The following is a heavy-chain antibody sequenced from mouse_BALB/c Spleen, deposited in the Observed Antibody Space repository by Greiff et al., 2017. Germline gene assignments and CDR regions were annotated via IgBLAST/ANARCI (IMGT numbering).Heavy chain of an antibody. J-gene: IGHJ1*01. D-gene: IGHD2-4*01. CDR3: TRDYDYDRYFDV. CDR1: GFTFSSYT. CDR2: ISSGGSYT. V-gene: IGHV5-6-4*01. Sequence: EVQGVESGGGLVKPGGSLKLSCAASGFTFSSYTMSWVRQTPEKRLEWVATISSGGSYTYYPDSVKGRFTISRDNAKNTLYLQMSSLKSEDTAMYYCTRDYDYDRYFDVWGAGTTVTVSS.